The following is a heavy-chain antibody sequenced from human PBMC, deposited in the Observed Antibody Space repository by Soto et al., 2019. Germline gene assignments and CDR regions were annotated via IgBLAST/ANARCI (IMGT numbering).Heavy chain of an antibody. CDR3: AREGMKPMGYDYIWGSYPRNWFDP. CDR1: GFTFSSYW. V-gene: IGHV3-74*01. Sequence: GGSLRLSCAASGFTFSSYWMHWVRQAPGKGLVWVSRINSDGSSTSYADSVKGRFTISRDNAKNTLYLQMNSLRAEDTAVYYCAREGMKPMGYDYIWGSYPRNWFDPWGQGTLVTVSS. D-gene: IGHD3-16*02. CDR2: INSDGSST. J-gene: IGHJ5*02.